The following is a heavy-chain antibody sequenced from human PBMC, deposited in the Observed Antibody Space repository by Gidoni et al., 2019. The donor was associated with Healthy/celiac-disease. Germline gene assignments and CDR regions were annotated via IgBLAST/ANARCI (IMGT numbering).Heavy chain of an antibody. V-gene: IGHV4-39*01. Sequence: QLQLQESGPGLVKPSETLSLTCTVPGGSISSSSYYWGWIRQPPGKGLEWIGSIYYSGSTYYNPSLKSRVTISVDTSKNQFSLKLSSVTAADTAVYYCARLDEDGGWYALFDYWGQGTLVTVSS. CDR1: GGSISSSSYY. J-gene: IGHJ4*02. CDR3: ARLDEDGGWYALFDY. CDR2: IYYSGST. D-gene: IGHD6-19*01.